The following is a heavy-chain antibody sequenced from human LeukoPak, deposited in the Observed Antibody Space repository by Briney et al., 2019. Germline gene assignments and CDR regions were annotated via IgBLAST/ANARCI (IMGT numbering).Heavy chain of an antibody. CDR1: GYTFTSYY. CDR3: ARGGHIAARIYYFDY. D-gene: IGHD6-6*01. V-gene: IGHV1-46*01. Sequence: ASVKVSCKASGYTFTSYYMHWVRQAPGQGLEWMGIINPSGGSTSYAQKFQGRVTMTRDMSTSTVYMELSSLRSEDTAVYYCARGGHIAARIYYFDYWGQGTLVTVSS. J-gene: IGHJ4*02. CDR2: INPSGGST.